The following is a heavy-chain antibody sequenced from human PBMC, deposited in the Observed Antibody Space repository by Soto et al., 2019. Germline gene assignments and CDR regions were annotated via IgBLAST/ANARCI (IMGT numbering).Heavy chain of an antibody. V-gene: IGHV1-69*02. Sequence: QVQLVQSGAEVKKPGSSVKVSYKDSGGTFSTYSMFWVRQAPGQGLEWMGRIIPMLGVRNYAQRFQDRVTITADKSTATVHMELSSLRSEDTALYYCAIGSWSGEVFDIWGQGTMVTVSS. J-gene: IGHJ3*02. D-gene: IGHD2-21*01. CDR2: IIPMLGVR. CDR1: GGTFSTYS. CDR3: AIGSWSGEVFDI.